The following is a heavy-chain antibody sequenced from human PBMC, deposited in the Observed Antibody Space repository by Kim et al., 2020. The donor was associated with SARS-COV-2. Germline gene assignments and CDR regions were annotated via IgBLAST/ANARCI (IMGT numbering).Heavy chain of an antibody. V-gene: IGHV4-31*03. J-gene: IGHJ6*02. Sequence: SETLSLTCTVSGGSISSGGYYWSWIRQHPGKGLEWIGYIYYSGSTYYNPSLKSRVTISVDTSKNQFSLKLSSVTAADTAVYYCARGGTWGSVYYGMDVWGQGTTVTVSS. CDR1: GGSISSGGYY. CDR2: IYYSGST. CDR3: ARGGTWGSVYYGMDV. D-gene: IGHD7-27*01.